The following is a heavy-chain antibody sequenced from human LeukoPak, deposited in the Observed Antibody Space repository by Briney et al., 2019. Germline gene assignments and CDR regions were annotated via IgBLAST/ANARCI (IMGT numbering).Heavy chain of an antibody. D-gene: IGHD2-21*02. CDR3: AREGVVTANLYYYYYYMDV. CDR1: GGTFSSYA. Sequence: GASVKVSCKASGGTFSSYAISWVRQAPGQGLEWMGGIIPIFGTANYAQKFQGRVTITADKSTSTAYMELRSLRSDDTAVYYCAREGVVTANLYYYYYYMDVWGKGTTVTISS. V-gene: IGHV1-69*06. J-gene: IGHJ6*03. CDR2: IIPIFGTA.